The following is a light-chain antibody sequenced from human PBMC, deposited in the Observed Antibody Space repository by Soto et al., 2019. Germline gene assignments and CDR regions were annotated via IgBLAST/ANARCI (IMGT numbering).Light chain of an antibody. J-gene: IGKJ3*01. Sequence: DVVMTQSPLSLPVTPGEPASISCSSSQSLLYSNGFNYVDWYLQRPGQSPQLLIYLASNRASGVPDRFSVMVSGTAFTLRISSVEAVDVGVSYYMRGLNTPFTVGPVTNVHI. CDR1: QSLLYSNGFNY. V-gene: IGKV2-28*01. CDR2: LAS. CDR3: MRGLNTPFT.